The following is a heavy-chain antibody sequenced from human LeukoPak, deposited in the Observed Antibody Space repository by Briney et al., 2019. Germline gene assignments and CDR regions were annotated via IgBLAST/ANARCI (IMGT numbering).Heavy chain of an antibody. Sequence: GGSLRLSCAASGFTFSSYSMNWVRQVQGKGLEWVPYISSSSSTIYYADSVKGRFTISRDNAKNSLYLQMNSLRDEDTAVYYCARVSSSGWYGDFDYWGQGTLVTVSS. D-gene: IGHD6-19*01. CDR3: ARVSSSGWYGDFDY. V-gene: IGHV3-48*02. CDR2: ISSSSSTI. J-gene: IGHJ4*02. CDR1: GFTFSSYS.